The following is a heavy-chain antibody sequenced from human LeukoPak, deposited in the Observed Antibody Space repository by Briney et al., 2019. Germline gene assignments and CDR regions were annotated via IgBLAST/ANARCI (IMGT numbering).Heavy chain of an antibody. CDR3: ARLDGSRYYYDSSGYYYFDY. J-gene: IGHJ4*02. CDR1: GGSFSGYY. Sequence: SETLSLTCAVYGGSFSGYYWSWIRQPPGKGLEWIGEINHSGSTNYNPSLKSRVTISVDTSKNQFSLKLSSVTAADTAVYYCARLDGSRYYYDSSGYYYFDYWGQGALVTVSS. V-gene: IGHV4-34*01. D-gene: IGHD3-22*01. CDR2: INHSGST.